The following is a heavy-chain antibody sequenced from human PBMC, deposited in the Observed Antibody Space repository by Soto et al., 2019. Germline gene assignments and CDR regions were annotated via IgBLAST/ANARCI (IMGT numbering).Heavy chain of an antibody. V-gene: IGHV3-30*03. CDR2: ISYDGSNK. CDR1: GFTFSSYG. CDR3: DNHSLRGGFLPTATTHAMDV. Sequence: GGSLRLSCAASGFTFSSYGMHWVRRAPGKGLEWVALISYDGSNKYYVDSVKGRFTISRDNSKNTLFLQMNSLRAGDTAVYYCDNHSLRGGFLPTATTHAMDVWDQGTADTFS. D-gene: IGHD1-26*01. J-gene: IGHJ6*02.